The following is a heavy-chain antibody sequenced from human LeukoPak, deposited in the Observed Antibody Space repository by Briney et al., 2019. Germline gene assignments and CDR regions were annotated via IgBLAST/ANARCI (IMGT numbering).Heavy chain of an antibody. CDR3: TTAVVGCSGGSCYVADY. D-gene: IGHD2-15*01. J-gene: IGHJ4*02. CDR1: GFTFSSYA. Sequence: GGSLRLSCAASGFTFSSYAMSWVRQAPGKGLEWVGRIKSKTDGGTTDYAAPVKGRFTISRDDSKNTLYLQMNSLKTEDTAVYYCTTAVVGCSGGSCYVADYWGQGTLVTVSS. CDR2: IKSKTDGGTT. V-gene: IGHV3-15*01.